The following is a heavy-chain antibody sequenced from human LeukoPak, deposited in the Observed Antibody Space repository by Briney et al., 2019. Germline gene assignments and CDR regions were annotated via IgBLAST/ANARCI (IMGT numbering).Heavy chain of an antibody. CDR1: GYTFTSYG. V-gene: IGHV1-18*01. CDR2: ISAYNGNT. J-gene: IGHJ4*02. D-gene: IGHD3-22*01. Sequence: ASVKVSCKASGYTFTSYGISWVRQAPGQGLEWMGWISAYNGNTDYAQKLQGRVTMTTDTSTSTAYMELRSLRSDDTAVYYCARRDYYDSSGYSTPFDYWGQGTLVTVSS. CDR3: ARRDYYDSSGYSTPFDY.